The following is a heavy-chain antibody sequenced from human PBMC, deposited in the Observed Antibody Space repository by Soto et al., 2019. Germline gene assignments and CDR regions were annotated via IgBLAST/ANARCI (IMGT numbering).Heavy chain of an antibody. V-gene: IGHV4-39*01. D-gene: IGHD6-13*01. CDR2: IYGTGNT. CDR3: RSSSRYSTDV. CDR1: GDSITSSFY. Sequence: QLQLQESRPGLVKPSETLSLSCTVSGDSITSSFYWGWIRQPPGKGLEWIGSIYGTGNTYYNPSLKGRVTISADTSKNQFSLNLISVTAADTAVYYCRSSSRYSTDVWGQGATVTVSS. J-gene: IGHJ6*02.